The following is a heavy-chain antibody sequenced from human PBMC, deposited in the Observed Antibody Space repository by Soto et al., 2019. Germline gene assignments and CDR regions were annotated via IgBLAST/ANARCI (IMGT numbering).Heavy chain of an antibody. V-gene: IGHV4-34*01. Sequence: SETLSLTCAVYGGSFSGYYWSWLRQPPGKGLEWIGEINQSGSTNYNPSLKSRVTISIDTSKNQFSLKVSSVTAADTAVYYYDSSGPYYFDYWGQGTLVTVSS. D-gene: IGHD3-22*01. J-gene: IGHJ4*02. CDR1: GGSFSGYY. CDR3: DSSGPYYFDY. CDR2: INQSGST.